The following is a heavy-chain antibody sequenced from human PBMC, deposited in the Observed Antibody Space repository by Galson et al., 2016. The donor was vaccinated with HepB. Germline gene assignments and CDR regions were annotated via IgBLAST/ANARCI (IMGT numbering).Heavy chain of an antibody. CDR1: GFTFSSYS. J-gene: IGHJ3*02. D-gene: IGHD6-19*01. V-gene: IGHV3-21*04. Sequence: SLRLSCAASGFTFSSYSMNWVRQAPGKGLEWVSSISSSSYIYHADSVKGRFTISRDNAKNSLYLQMNSLRAEDAAVYYCAKISLVGYNSGWGGSFDIWGRGTMVTVSS. CDR2: ISSSSYI. CDR3: AKISLVGYNSGWGGSFDI.